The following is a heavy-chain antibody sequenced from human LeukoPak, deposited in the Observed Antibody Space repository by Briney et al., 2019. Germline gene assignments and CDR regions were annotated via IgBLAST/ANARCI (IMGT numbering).Heavy chain of an antibody. J-gene: IGHJ6*02. CDR2: ISSNGGST. V-gene: IGHV3-64D*06. CDR1: GFTPTSVG. D-gene: IGHD5-12*01. CDR3: GKDSGGLPIYGMDV. Sequence: VGGPRLSRSPSGFTPTSVGTHSACEAPRKGLYYVSAISSNGGSTYYAGSVEGRLSIYRDNSKNTLHLQMSSLRPEDTAVYYCGKDSGGLPIYGMDVWGQGTTVTVSS.